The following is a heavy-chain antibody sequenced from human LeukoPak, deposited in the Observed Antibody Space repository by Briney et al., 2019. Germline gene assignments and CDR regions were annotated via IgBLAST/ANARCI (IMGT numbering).Heavy chain of an antibody. CDR3: ARDPARVGPTDFDY. Sequence: GRSLRLSCAASGFTFSSYSMNWVRQAPGKGLEWVSSISSSSSYIYYADSVKGRFTISRDNAKNSLYLQMNSLRAEDTAVYYCARDPARVGPTDFDYWGQGTLVTVSS. J-gene: IGHJ4*02. V-gene: IGHV3-21*01. D-gene: IGHD1-26*01. CDR2: ISSSSSYI. CDR1: GFTFSSYS.